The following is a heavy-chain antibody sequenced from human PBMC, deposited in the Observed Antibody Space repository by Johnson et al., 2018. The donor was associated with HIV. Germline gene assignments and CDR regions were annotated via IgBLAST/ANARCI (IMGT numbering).Heavy chain of an antibody. CDR2: IGTAGDT. D-gene: IGHD5-18*01. J-gene: IGHJ3*02. CDR3: ARVDTAITYDAFDI. CDR1: GFTFSSYD. V-gene: IGHV3-13*01. Sequence: VQLVESGGGLAQPGGSLRLSCAASGFTFSSYDMHWVRQATGKGLEWVSAIGTAGDTYYPGSVKGRFTISRENAKNSLFLQMNSLRAEDTAVYYCARVDTAITYDAFDIWGQGTMVTVSS.